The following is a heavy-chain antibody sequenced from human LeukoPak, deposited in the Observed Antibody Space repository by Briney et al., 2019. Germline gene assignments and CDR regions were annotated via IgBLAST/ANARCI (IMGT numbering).Heavy chain of an antibody. CDR3: ARESFAAEDWGLGMDV. Sequence: GGSLRLSCAASGFTFSSYGMHWVRQAPGKGLEWVAVISYDGSNKYYADSVKGRFTISRDNSKNTLYLQMNSLRAEDTAVYYCARESFAAEDWGLGMDVWGQGTTVTVSS. CDR1: GFTFSSYG. CDR2: ISYDGSNK. J-gene: IGHJ6*02. V-gene: IGHV3-30*03. D-gene: IGHD6-13*01.